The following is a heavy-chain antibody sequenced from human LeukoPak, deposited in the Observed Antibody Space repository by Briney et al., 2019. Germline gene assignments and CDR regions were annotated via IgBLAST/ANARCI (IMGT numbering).Heavy chain of an antibody. CDR1: VGSISSYY. Sequence: SETLSLTCTVSVGSISSYYWSWIRQPAGKGLEWIGRIYTSGSTNYNPSLKSRVTMSVDTSKNHFSLKLSSVTAADTAVYYCAKSVGVVTSVGYYYYMDVWGKGTTVTVSS. CDR2: IYTSGST. V-gene: IGHV4-4*07. J-gene: IGHJ6*03. CDR3: AKSVGVVTSVGYYYYMDV. D-gene: IGHD3-3*01.